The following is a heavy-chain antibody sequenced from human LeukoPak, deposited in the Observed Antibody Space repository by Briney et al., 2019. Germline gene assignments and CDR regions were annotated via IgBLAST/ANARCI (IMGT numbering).Heavy chain of an antibody. CDR2: ISSSSSYI. CDR1: GFTFSSYS. Sequence: GGSLRLSCAASGFTFSSYSMNWVRQAPGKGLEWVSSISSSSSYIYYADSVKGRFTISRDNAKNTLYLQMNSLRAEDTAVYYCARDSGYSYGFDYWGQGTLVTVSS. J-gene: IGHJ4*02. CDR3: ARDSGYSYGFDY. D-gene: IGHD5-18*01. V-gene: IGHV3-21*04.